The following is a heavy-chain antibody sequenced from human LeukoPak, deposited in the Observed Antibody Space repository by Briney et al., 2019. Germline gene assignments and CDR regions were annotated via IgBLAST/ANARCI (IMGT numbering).Heavy chain of an antibody. Sequence: SETLSLTSTVSGGSISSYYWSWIRQPPGKGLEWIGYIYYSGSTNYNPSLKSRVTISVDTSKNQFSLKLSSVTAADTAVYYCARLVSPPKAGYFDYWGQGTLVTVSS. V-gene: IGHV4-59*08. CDR3: ARLVSPPKAGYFDY. CDR1: GGSISSYY. D-gene: IGHD2-2*01. CDR2: IYYSGST. J-gene: IGHJ4*02.